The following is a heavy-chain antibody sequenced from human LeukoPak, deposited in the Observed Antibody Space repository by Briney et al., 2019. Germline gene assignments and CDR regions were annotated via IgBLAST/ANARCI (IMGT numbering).Heavy chain of an antibody. CDR1: GGSFDNYA. D-gene: IGHD3-10*01. J-gene: IGHJ4*02. CDR2: IIPMLAKT. Sequence: ASVKVSCKASGGSFDNYAVSWVREAPGLGLEWMGRIIPMLAKTNRAQKFQDRVTITADKSTATVYMELTHLRSDDTAVYFCARGLFGGFAAAPFDHWGQGTLITVSP. V-gene: IGHV1-69*04. CDR3: ARGLFGGFAAAPFDH.